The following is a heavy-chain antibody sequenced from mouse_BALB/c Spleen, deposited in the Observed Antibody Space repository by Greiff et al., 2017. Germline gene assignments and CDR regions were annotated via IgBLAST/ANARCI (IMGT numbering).Heavy chain of an antibody. V-gene: IGHV5-6-3*01. CDR2: INSNGGST. CDR3: ARAGTDY. D-gene: IGHD4-1*01. J-gene: IGHJ2*01. CDR1: GFTFSSYG. Sequence: EVQRVESGGGLVQPGGSLKLSCAASGFTFSSYGMSWVRQTPDKRLELVATINSNGGSTYYPDSVKGRFTISRDNAKNTLYLQMSSLKSEDTAMYYCARAGTDYWGQGTTLTVSS.